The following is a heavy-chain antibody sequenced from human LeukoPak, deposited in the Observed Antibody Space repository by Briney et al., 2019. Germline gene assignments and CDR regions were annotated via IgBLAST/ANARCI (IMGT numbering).Heavy chain of an antibody. D-gene: IGHD2-21*02. CDR1: GFTFNNYA. J-gene: IGHJ4*02. CDR3: AKIVVTATSRHFDY. CDR2: ISSGGEYT. Sequence: PGGSLRLSCTASGFTFNNYAMSWVRQAPGKGLESVSAISSGGEYTYYADSLKGRCTISRDNSRNTLYLQMNSLRAEDTAVYFCAKIVVTATSRHFDYWGQGTLVTVSS. V-gene: IGHV3-23*01.